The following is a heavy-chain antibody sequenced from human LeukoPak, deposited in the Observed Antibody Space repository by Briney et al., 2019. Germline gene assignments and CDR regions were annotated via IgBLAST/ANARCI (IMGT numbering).Heavy chain of an antibody. CDR2: IYYSGST. D-gene: IGHD3-10*01. Sequence: SETLSLTCTVSGGSISSYYWSWIRQPPGKGLEWIGYIYYSGSTNYNPSLKSRVTISVDTSKNQFSLKLCSVTAADTAVYYCAREVASYYGSSDAFDIWGQGTMVTVSS. CDR3: AREVASYYGSSDAFDI. V-gene: IGHV4-59*01. CDR1: GGSISSYY. J-gene: IGHJ3*02.